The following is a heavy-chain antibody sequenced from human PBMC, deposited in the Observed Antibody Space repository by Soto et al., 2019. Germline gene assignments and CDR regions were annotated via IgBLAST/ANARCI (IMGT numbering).Heavy chain of an antibody. CDR2: IYYSGST. V-gene: IGHV4-59*01. Sequence: SETLSLTCTVSGGSISSYYWSWIRQPPGKGLEWIGYIYYSGSTNYNPSLKSRVTISVDTSKNQFSLKLSSVTAADTAVYYCAAGGIAVAGTSSPGDYWGQGTLVTVSS. CDR3: AAGGIAVAGTSSPGDY. CDR1: GGSISSYY. J-gene: IGHJ4*02. D-gene: IGHD6-19*01.